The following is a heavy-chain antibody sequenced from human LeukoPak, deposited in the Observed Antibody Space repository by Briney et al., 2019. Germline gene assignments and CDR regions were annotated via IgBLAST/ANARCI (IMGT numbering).Heavy chain of an antibody. J-gene: IGHJ4*02. CDR2: ISANGDST. V-gene: IGHV3-23*01. CDR3: AKNEWLPDFDC. Sequence: GRSLRLSCVVSGFTFSDNAMSWVRQAPGKGLEWVSTISANGDSTYYADFVKGRFTISRDNSKNTLYLQMNSLRAEDTAVYYCAKNEWLPDFDCWGQGTLVIVSS. D-gene: IGHD3-3*01. CDR1: GFTFSDNA.